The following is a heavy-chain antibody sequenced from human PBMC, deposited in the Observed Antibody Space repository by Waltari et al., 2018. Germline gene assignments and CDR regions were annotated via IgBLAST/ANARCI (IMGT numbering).Heavy chain of an antibody. CDR2: ISSSSSYI. D-gene: IGHD1-26*01. V-gene: IGHV3-21*01. J-gene: IGHJ4*02. Sequence: RLSCAASGFTFSSYSMNWVRQAPGKGLEWVSSISSSSSYIYYADSVKGRFTISRDNAKNSLYLQMNSLRAEDTAVYYCARPLGIVGAAFDYWGQGTLVTVSS. CDR3: ARPLGIVGAAFDY. CDR1: GFTFSSYS.